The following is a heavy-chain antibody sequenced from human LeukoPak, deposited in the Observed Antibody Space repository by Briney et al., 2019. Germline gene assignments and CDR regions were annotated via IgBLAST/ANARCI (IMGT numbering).Heavy chain of an antibody. J-gene: IGHJ6*02. Sequence: GRSLRLSCAASGFTLSSYGMHWVRQAPGKGLEWVAVISYDGSNKYYADSVKGRFTISRDNSKNTLYLQMNSLRAEDTAVYYCAKGGGYCSGGSCYPGGGAGSNYYGMDVWGQGTTVTVSS. CDR3: AKGGGYCSGGSCYPGGGAGSNYYGMDV. D-gene: IGHD2-15*01. CDR2: ISYDGSNK. CDR1: GFTLSSYG. V-gene: IGHV3-30*18.